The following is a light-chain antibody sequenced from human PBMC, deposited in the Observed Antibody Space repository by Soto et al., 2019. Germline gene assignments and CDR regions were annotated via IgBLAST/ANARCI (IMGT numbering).Light chain of an antibody. CDR1: SSDVGSYNL. J-gene: IGLJ2*01. V-gene: IGLV2-23*01. Sequence: QTALNHHASVSGSPVQSITISCTGTSSDVGSYNLVSWYQQHPGTAHKHMIYERSKRPSGVSNRFARPKSGNTASLTISAPQAEDEADYYCCSYGGSSSMVFGGGTKVTVL. CDR2: ERS. CDR3: CSYGGSSSMV.